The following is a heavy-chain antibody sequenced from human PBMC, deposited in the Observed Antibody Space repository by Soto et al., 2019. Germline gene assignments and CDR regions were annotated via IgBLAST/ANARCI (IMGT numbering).Heavy chain of an antibody. D-gene: IGHD5-12*01. CDR1: GVSITSYF. V-gene: IGHV4-59*01. J-gene: IGHJ4*02. Sequence: SETLSLTCTVSGVSITSYFWSWIRQTPGKGLDWIGSISFSGATYSNPSLKGRAALSVDTSENHLSLTLNSVTSADTAVYFCASERRDGYKRYFEFWRQGNQVTVSS. CDR3: ASERRDGYKRYFEF. CDR2: ISFSGAT.